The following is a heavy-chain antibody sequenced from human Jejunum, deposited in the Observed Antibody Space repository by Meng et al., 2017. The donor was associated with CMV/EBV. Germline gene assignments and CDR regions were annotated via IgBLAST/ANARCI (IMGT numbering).Heavy chain of an antibody. D-gene: IGHD1-1*01. J-gene: IGHJ4*02. V-gene: IGHV3-53*01. Sequence: SGFSVTSYLMTGVRQAPGKGLEYVSFIRSDDSTNYAKSVQGRFTISRDNSKNTVFLLMNSLRAEDTALYYCARACRQVNNCYLDYWGQGTLVTVSS. CDR3: ARACRQVNNCYLDY. CDR2: IRSDDST. CDR1: GFSVTSYL.